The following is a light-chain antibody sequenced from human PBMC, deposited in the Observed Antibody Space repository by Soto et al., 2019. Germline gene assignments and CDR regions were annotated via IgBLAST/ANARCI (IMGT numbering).Light chain of an antibody. CDR3: QQYGSSPFT. Sequence: EVVLTQSPGTLSLSPGERATLSCRASQSVSGSYLAWYQHKPGQAPRLLIYDVSSRATGIPDRFSGSGSGTDFTLNINRLEPEDFAVYYCQQYGSSPFTFGPGTKVDIK. V-gene: IGKV3-20*01. J-gene: IGKJ3*01. CDR2: DVS. CDR1: QSVSGSY.